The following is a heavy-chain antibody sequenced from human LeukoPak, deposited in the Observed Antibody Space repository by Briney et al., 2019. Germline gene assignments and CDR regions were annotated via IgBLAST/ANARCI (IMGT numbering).Heavy chain of an antibody. Sequence: PGGSLRLSCAASGFTFSSYAMSWVRQAPGKGLEWVSAISGSGGNTYYADSVKGRFTISRDNSKNTLYLQMNSLRAEDTAVYYCARDLYCSGGSCYYYYGMDVWGQGTTVTVSS. CDR2: ISGSGGNT. D-gene: IGHD2-15*01. V-gene: IGHV3-23*01. CDR3: ARDLYCSGGSCYYYYGMDV. J-gene: IGHJ6*02. CDR1: GFTFSSYA.